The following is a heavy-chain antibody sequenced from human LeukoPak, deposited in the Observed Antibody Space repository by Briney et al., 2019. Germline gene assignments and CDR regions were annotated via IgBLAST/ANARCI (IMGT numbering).Heavy chain of an antibody. CDR3: VKGSILNGNYYFHH. CDR1: GFTFSAFG. V-gene: IGHV3-30*18. CDR2: ISYDGSDK. D-gene: IGHD2-21*01. J-gene: IGHJ4*02. Sequence: GGSLRLSCGASGFTFSAFGMYWVRQAPGTGLEWVTLISYDGSDKYYEDSVKGRFTISRDNSNNKVYLQMNSLRPEDTAVYFCVKGSILNGNYYFHHWGQGTPVIVSS.